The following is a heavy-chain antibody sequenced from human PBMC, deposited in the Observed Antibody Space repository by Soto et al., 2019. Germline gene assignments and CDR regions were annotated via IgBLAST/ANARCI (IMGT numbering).Heavy chain of an antibody. Sequence: EERLVESGGGLVQPGSSLRLSCAASGFTFDAYAMHWVRQAPGQGLEWVSGVSWSGGRIDYADSVKGRFSISRDNAKNSLYLQMNGLRIEDTALYYCAKARGSNSWFDSWGQGTLVTVSS. D-gene: IGHD3-16*01. V-gene: IGHV3-9*01. CDR1: GFTFDAYA. CDR2: VSWSGGRI. J-gene: IGHJ5*01. CDR3: AKARGSNSWFDS.